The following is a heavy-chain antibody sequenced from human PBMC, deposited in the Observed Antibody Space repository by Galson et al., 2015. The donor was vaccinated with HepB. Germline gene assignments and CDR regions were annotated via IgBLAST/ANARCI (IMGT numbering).Heavy chain of an antibody. V-gene: IGHV2-70*04. J-gene: IGHJ5*02. CDR2: IDWDDDK. D-gene: IGHD5-12*01. Sequence: PALVKPTQTLTLTCDFSGFSLSTSGMRVSWLRQPPGKALEWLARIDWDDDKFYSVSLQTRLSISKDTAKNQVVLTMTKMDPKDTATYYCARAEYGGNDGWFDPWGQGTLVTVSS. CDR1: GFSLSTSGMR. CDR3: ARAEYGGNDGWFDP.